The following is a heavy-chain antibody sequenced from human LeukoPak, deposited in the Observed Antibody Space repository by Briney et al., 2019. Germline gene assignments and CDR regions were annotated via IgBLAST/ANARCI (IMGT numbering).Heavy chain of an antibody. CDR2: INPNSGGT. D-gene: IGHD6-13*01. J-gene: IGHJ5*02. Sequence: ASVKVSCKASGYTFTGYYMHWARQAPGQGLEWMGWINPNSGGTNYAQKFQGRVTMTRDTSISTAYMELSRLRSDDTAVYYCAREVGYSSSWYGRFDPWGQGTLVTVSS. CDR1: GYTFTGYY. CDR3: AREVGYSSSWYGRFDP. V-gene: IGHV1-2*02.